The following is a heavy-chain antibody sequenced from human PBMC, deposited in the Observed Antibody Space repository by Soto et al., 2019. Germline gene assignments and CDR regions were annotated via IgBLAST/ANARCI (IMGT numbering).Heavy chain of an antibody. CDR1: GFTFSSYG. CDR2: ISYDGSNK. V-gene: IGHV3-30*18. CDR3: AKDQELLWFGEFYFDY. D-gene: IGHD3-10*01. Sequence: QVQLVESGGGVVQPGRSLRLSCAASGFTFSSYGMHWVRQAPGKGLEWVAVISYDGSNKYYADSVKGRFTISRDNSKNTLYLQMNSLRAEDTAVYYCAKDQELLWFGEFYFDYWGQGTLVTVSS. J-gene: IGHJ4*02.